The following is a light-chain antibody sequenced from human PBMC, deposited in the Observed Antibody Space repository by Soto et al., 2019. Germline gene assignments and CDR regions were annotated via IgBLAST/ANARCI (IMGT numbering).Light chain of an antibody. Sequence: QSVLTQPPSVSGAPGQRVTISCAGSSSNIGATSVHWYQQVPGAAPKLLIYGNDNRPSGVPDRFSGSKSGTSASLAITGLQAEDEADYYCQTYDYSLSGPVFGGGTKVTVL. J-gene: IGLJ2*01. CDR3: QTYDYSLSGPV. CDR2: GND. V-gene: IGLV1-40*01. CDR1: SSNIGATSV.